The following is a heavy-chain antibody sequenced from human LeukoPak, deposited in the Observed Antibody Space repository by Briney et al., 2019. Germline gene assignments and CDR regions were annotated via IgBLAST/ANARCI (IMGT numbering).Heavy chain of an antibody. CDR1: GGSISSSSYY. Sequence: PSETLSFTCTVSGGSISSSSYYWGWIRQPPGKGLEWIGSIYYSGSTYYNPSLKSRVTISVDTSKNQFSLKLSSVTAADTAVYYCARTIVGAISRAFDIWGQGTMVTVSS. V-gene: IGHV4-39*07. D-gene: IGHD1-26*01. CDR3: ARTIVGAISRAFDI. J-gene: IGHJ3*02. CDR2: IYYSGST.